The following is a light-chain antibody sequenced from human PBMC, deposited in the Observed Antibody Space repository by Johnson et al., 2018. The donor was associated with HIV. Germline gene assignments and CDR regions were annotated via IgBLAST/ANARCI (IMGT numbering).Light chain of an antibody. J-gene: IGLJ1*01. CDR2: DND. Sequence: QSVLTQPPSVSAAQGQKVTISCSGSSSNIGNNYVSWYQQLPGTAPKLLIYDNDKRPSGIPDRFSAPKSGTSATLGITALQPGDEADYYCGTWDSSLSAGVFGAGTKVTVL. V-gene: IGLV1-51*01. CDR1: SSNIGNNY. CDR3: GTWDSSLSAGV.